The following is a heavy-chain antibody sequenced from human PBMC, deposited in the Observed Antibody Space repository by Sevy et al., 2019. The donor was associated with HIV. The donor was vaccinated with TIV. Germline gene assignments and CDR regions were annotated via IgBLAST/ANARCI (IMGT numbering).Heavy chain of an antibody. CDR3: AREYYDILTGYSPSYDY. CDR1: GFTFSSYS. CDR2: ISSSSSYI. J-gene: IGHJ4*02. Sequence: GGSLRLSCAASGFTFSSYSMNWVRQAPGKGLEWVSSISSSSSYICYADSVKGRFTISRDNAKNSQYLQMNSLRAEDTAVYYCAREYYDILTGYSPSYDYWGQGTLVTVSS. V-gene: IGHV3-21*01. D-gene: IGHD3-9*01.